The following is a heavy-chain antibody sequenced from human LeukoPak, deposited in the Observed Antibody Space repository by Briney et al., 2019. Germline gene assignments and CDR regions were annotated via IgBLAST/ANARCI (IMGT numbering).Heavy chain of an antibody. V-gene: IGHV3-48*01. J-gene: IGHJ4*02. CDR3: ARVYGAYPFDY. CDR1: GFTFSTCS. D-gene: IGHD4/OR15-4a*01. CDR2: ISSSGVTI. Sequence: GGSLRLSCAASGFTFSTCSMNWVRQAPGKGLEWVSYISSSGVTIYYADSVKGRLTISRDNAKNSLYLQMNSLRAEDTAVYYCARVYGAYPFDYWGQGTLVTVSS.